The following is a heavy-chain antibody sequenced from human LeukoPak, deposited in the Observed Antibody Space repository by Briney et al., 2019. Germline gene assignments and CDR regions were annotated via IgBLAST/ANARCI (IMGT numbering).Heavy chain of an antibody. D-gene: IGHD3-10*01. J-gene: IGHJ6*03. Sequence: GSLRLSCTASGFTFSNAGMNWVRPAPGKGLEWVGRIKTKSEGGTTDYAAPAKGRFTISRDDSKNALFLQMDSLKSDDTAMYYCTTEFKELGSFFYFYYMDVWGTGTTVTISS. CDR2: IKTKSEGGTT. V-gene: IGHV3-15*01. CDR3: TTEFKELGSFFYFYYMDV. CDR1: GFTFSNAG.